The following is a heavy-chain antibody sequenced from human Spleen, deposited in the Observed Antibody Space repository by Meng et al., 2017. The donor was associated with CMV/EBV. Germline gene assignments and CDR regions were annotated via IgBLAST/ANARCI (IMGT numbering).Heavy chain of an antibody. V-gene: IGHV1-46*02. D-gene: IGHD2-2*01. CDR2: INPRGGSA. CDR1: GYTFNTYY. Sequence: ASVKVSCKASGYTFNTYYIHWVRQAPGQGLEWMGVINPRGGSASYAQKFQGRVTMTRDTSTSTVYMEVSSLRSEDTAVYYCARLVVPSATIYYFDYWGQGTLVTVSS. CDR3: ARLVVPSATIYYFDY. J-gene: IGHJ4*02.